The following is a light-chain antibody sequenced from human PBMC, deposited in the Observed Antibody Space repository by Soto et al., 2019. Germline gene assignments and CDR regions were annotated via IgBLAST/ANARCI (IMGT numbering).Light chain of an antibody. CDR2: GAS. J-gene: IGKJ2*01. CDR3: QQYGSSPPNT. Sequence: EVVLTQSPDTLSLSPGERATLSCRASQTVSNNYLAWYQQRPGQAPRLLIYGASSRARDIPDRFSGSGSGTDFTLTISRLEPEDFAVYYCQQYGSSPPNTFGQGTKLEIK. V-gene: IGKV3-20*01. CDR1: QTVSNNY.